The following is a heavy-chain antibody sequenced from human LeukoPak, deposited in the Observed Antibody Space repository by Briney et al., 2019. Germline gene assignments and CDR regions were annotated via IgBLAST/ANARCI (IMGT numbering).Heavy chain of an antibody. Sequence: ASVKVSCKASGYTFTGYYMHWVRQAPGQGLEWMGWINPNSGGTNYAQKFRGRVTMTRDTSISTAYMELSRLRSDDTAVYYCARVKPRMVRGVPLFDPWGQGTLVTVSS. CDR3: ARVKPRMVRGVPLFDP. V-gene: IGHV1-2*02. D-gene: IGHD3-10*01. CDR2: INPNSGGT. CDR1: GYTFTGYY. J-gene: IGHJ5*02.